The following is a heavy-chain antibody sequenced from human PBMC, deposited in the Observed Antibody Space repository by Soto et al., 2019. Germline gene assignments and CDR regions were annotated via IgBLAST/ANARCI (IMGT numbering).Heavy chain of an antibody. Sequence: QVQLVQSGAEVKKPGASVKVSCKASGYTFTSYAMHWVRQAPGQRLEWMGWINAGNGNTKYSQKFQGRVTITRDTSASTAYMELSSLRSEDTAVYYCARVGYSSGWYNPYYGMDVWGQGTTVTVSS. CDR2: INAGNGNT. CDR3: ARVGYSSGWYNPYYGMDV. J-gene: IGHJ6*02. CDR1: GYTFTSYA. D-gene: IGHD6-19*01. V-gene: IGHV1-3*01.